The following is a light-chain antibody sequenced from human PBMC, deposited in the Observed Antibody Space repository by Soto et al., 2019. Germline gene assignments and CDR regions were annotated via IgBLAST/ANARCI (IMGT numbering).Light chain of an antibody. CDR3: QQYGDSPST. CDR1: QRVSSSY. CDR2: GAS. Sequence: EIVLTQSPGTLSLSPGERATLSCRASQRVSSSYLAWYQQKPGQAPRLLIYGASSRATGIPDRFSGSGSGTDFTLSISRMEPEDFAVYYWQQYGDSPSTFGQGTKVEMK. J-gene: IGKJ1*01. V-gene: IGKV3-20*01.